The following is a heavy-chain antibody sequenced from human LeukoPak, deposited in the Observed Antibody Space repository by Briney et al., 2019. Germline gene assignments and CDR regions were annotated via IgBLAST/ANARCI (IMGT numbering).Heavy chain of an antibody. Sequence: GGSLRLSCAASGFTFSGYAMSWVRQAPGKGLEWVSGASRSGDSTYYVDSVKGRFTISRDNSKNTVYLQLNSLRAEDTAVYYCAKTTVTMVRGVITTEGAFDVWGQGTMVTVSS. CDR1: GFTFSGYA. V-gene: IGHV3-23*01. J-gene: IGHJ3*01. CDR3: AKTTVTMVRGVITTEGAFDV. CDR2: ASRSGDST. D-gene: IGHD3-10*01.